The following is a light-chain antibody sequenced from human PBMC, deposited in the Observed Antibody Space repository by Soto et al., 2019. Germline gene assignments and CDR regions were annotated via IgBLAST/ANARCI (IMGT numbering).Light chain of an antibody. J-gene: IGKJ1*01. CDR1: QSVSSN. Sequence: EIVMTQSPATLSVSPGERATLSCRASQSVSSNLAWYQQKPGQAPRLLIYGASTRATGIPARFSGSGSGTELTLTISSLQSEDFAVYYCQQYNNWPPKFGEGTKVDIK. CDR3: QQYNNWPPK. CDR2: GAS. V-gene: IGKV3-15*01.